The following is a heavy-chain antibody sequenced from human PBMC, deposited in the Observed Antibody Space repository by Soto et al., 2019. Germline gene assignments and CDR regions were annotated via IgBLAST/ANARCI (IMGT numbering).Heavy chain of an antibody. D-gene: IGHD6-13*01. CDR2: INRSGST. CDR1: GGSFSDYS. Sequence: QVQLRQWGAGLLKPSETLSVTCAVYGGSFSDYSCTWIRQFPGKGLEWIGEINRSGSTTYNPSLKSRVTISLDASKNLFSLKLSSVTAADTAVYYCSRGTAAAASFYWGQGTLATVSS. V-gene: IGHV4-34*01. J-gene: IGHJ4*02. CDR3: SRGTAAAASFY.